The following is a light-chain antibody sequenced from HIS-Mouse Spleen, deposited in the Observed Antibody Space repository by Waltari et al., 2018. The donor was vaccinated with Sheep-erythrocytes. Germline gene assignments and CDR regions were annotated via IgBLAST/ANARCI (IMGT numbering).Light chain of an antibody. V-gene: IGLV2-11*01. J-gene: IGLJ1*01. CDR1: SSDVGGYNY. CDR3: CSYAGSYNHV. Sequence: QSALTQPRSVSGSPGQSVTISCTGTSSDVGGYNYVAWYQQHSGKAPKLMIYDVSKRPAAVTDRFPSSKSGNTASLTISGLQAEDEADYYCCSYAGSYNHVFGTGTKVTVL. CDR2: DVS.